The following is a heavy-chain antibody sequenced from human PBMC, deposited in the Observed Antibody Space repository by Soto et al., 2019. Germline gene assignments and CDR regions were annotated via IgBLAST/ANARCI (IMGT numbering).Heavy chain of an antibody. CDR1: GGSISSYY. CDR3: ARDSPLYDFWSGYPLLDYYYYYGMDV. Sequence: KPSETLSLTCTVSGGSISSYYWSWIRQPAGKGLEWIGRIYTSGSTNYNPSLKSRVTMSVDTSKNQFSLKLSSVTAADTAVYYCARDSPLYDFWSGYPLLDYYYYYGMDVWGQGTTVTVSS. V-gene: IGHV4-4*07. CDR2: IYTSGST. J-gene: IGHJ6*02. D-gene: IGHD3-3*01.